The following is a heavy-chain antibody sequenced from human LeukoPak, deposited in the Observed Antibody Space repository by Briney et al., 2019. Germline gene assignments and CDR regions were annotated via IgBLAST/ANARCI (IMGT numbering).Heavy chain of an antibody. V-gene: IGHV3-7*01. CDR2: IKQDGSEK. J-gene: IGHJ4*02. Sequence: PGGSLRLSCAASGFTFSDYWMSWVRQAPGKGLEWVANIKQDGSEKYYVDSVKGRFTISRDNAKNSLYLQMNSLRAEDTAVYYCAREASVLLWFGELLREEGFDYWGQGTLVTVSS. CDR3: AREASVLLWFGELLREEGFDY. CDR1: GFTFSDYW. D-gene: IGHD3-10*01.